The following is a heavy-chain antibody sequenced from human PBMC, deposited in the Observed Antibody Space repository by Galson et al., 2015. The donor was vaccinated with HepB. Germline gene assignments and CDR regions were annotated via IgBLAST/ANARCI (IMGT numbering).Heavy chain of an antibody. CDR2: INPNSGGT. J-gene: IGHJ6*02. V-gene: IGHV1-2*02. D-gene: IGHD7-27*01. CDR1: GYSFTGYY. CDR3: ARDLAAGAVHYYYYGMDV. Sequence: VKVSCKASGYSFTGYYMHWVRQAPGQGLEWMGWINPNSGGTNYAQKFQGRVTMTRDTSISTAYMELIRLRSDDTAVYYCARDLAAGAVHYYYYGMDVWGQGTTVTVSS.